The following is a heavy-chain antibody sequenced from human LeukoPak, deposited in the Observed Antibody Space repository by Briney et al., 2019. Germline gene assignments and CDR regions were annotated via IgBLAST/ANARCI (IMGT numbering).Heavy chain of an antibody. CDR2: ISSSSSYI. V-gene: IGHV3-21*04. CDR1: GFTFSDYS. CDR3: ATPRGIVVVVAAPSFDF. D-gene: IGHD2-15*01. Sequence: GGSLRLSCAASGFTFSDYSMNWVRQAPGKGLEWVSSISSSSSYIYYADSVKGRFTVSRDNSKNTLYLQMSSLRADDTAVYYCATPRGIVVVVAAPSFDFWGQGTLVTVSS. J-gene: IGHJ4*02.